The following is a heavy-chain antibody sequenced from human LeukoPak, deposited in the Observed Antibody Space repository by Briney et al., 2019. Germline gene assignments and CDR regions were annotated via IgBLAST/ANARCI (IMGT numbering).Heavy chain of an antibody. Sequence: GGSLRLSCAASGFTFSSYAMIWVRQAPGKGLEWVSSISGSGSTTYYADSVKGRFTISRDNSKNTLYLQMNSLRAEDTAVYYCAKDNYYDTSGYYFDYWGQGTLVTVSS. D-gene: IGHD3-22*01. CDR3: AKDNYYDTSGYYFDY. J-gene: IGHJ4*02. V-gene: IGHV3-23*01. CDR2: ISGSGSTT. CDR1: GFTFSSYA.